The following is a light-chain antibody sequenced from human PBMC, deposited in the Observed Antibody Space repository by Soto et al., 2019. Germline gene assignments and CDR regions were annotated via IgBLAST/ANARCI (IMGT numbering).Light chain of an antibody. CDR3: QQYARSSWT. CDR1: QRVIPSY. CDR2: DSS. V-gene: IGKV3-20*01. Sequence: DIVLTQSPDTLSSSPGERVTLSCRASQRVIPSYLVWYQQKPGQAPRLLIYDSSTRASGVPDRFGGGGAGTDFTLTITSLQPEDSVVYYCQQYARSSWTFGEGTKLEIK. J-gene: IGKJ1*01.